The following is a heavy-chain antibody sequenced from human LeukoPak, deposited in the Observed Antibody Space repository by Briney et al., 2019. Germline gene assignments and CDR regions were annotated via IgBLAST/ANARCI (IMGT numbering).Heavy chain of an antibody. CDR2: IKQDGSEK. J-gene: IGHJ4*02. V-gene: IGHV3-7*03. Sequence: GGSLRLSCAASGFTFSSYWMSWVRQAPGKGLEWVANIKQDGSEKYYVDSVKGRFTISRDNAKNTLYLQMNSLRAEDTALYYCAKSRGSGLFDYWGQGTLVTVAS. CDR3: AKSRGSGLFDY. D-gene: IGHD3/OR15-3a*01. CDR1: GFTFSSYW.